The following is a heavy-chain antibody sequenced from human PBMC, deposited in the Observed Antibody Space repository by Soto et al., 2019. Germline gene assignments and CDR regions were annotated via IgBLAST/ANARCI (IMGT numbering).Heavy chain of an antibody. D-gene: IGHD3-22*01. J-gene: IGHJ4*02. CDR2: IVVGNGNT. V-gene: IGHV1-58*02. Sequence: GASVKVSCKASGFTFTRSAMQWVRQARGQRLEWIGWIVVGNGNTNYAQKFQERVTITRDMSTSTAYMELSSLRSEGTAVYFCAADFYYDSSGYVDSWGQGTPVTVSS. CDR3: AADFYYDSSGYVDS. CDR1: GFTFTRSA.